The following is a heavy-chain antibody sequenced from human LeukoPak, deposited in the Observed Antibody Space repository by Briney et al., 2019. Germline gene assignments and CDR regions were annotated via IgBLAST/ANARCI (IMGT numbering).Heavy chain of an antibody. D-gene: IGHD3-22*01. CDR3: ARAWLIKKRYDSSGYLAY. Sequence: ASVKVSCKASGYTFTSYYMHWVRQAPGQGLEWMGIINPSGGSTSYAQKFQGRVTMTRDTSISTAYMELSRLRSDDTAVYYCARAWLIKKRYDSSGYLAYWGQGTLVTVSS. V-gene: IGHV1-46*01. CDR2: INPSGGST. J-gene: IGHJ4*02. CDR1: GYTFTSYY.